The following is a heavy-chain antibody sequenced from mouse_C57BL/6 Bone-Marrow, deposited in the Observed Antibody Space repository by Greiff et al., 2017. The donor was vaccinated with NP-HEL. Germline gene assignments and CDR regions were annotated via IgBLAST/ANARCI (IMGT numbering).Heavy chain of an antibody. CDR1: GYTFTSYW. J-gene: IGHJ3*01. V-gene: IGHV1-7*01. D-gene: IGHD1-1*01. Sequence: VQLQQSGAELAKPGASVKLSCKASGYTFTSYWMHWVKQRPGQGLEWIGYINPSSGYTKYNQKFKDKATLTADKSSSTAYMQLSSLTYEDSAVSYCASAGITTVVATPAWFAYWGQGTLVTVSA. CDR2: INPSSGYT. CDR3: ASAGITTVVATPAWFAY.